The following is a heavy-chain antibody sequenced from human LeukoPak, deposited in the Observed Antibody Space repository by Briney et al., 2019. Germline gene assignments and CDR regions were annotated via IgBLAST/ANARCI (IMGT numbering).Heavy chain of an antibody. CDR2: ISAYNGNT. CDR3: ARGPRRHLGQAYYDILTGYYRD. J-gene: IGHJ4*02. CDR1: GYTFTSYG. D-gene: IGHD3-9*01. V-gene: IGHV1-18*01. Sequence: ASVKVSCKASGYTFTSYGISWVRQAPGQGLEWMGWISAYNGNTNYAQKLQGRVTMTTDTSTSTAYMELRSLRSDDTAVYYCARGPRRHLGQAYYDILTGYYRDWGQGTLVTVSS.